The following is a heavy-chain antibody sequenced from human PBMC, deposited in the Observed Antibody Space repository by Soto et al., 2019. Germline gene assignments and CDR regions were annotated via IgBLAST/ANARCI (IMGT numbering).Heavy chain of an antibody. D-gene: IGHD2-15*01. CDR2: INPDNGNT. CDR1: GYTFTRYT. V-gene: IGHV1-3*01. Sequence: ASVEVSCKASGYTFTRYTMNWVRQAPGQRLEWMGWINPDNGNTKSSQKFQDRVIITRDTSASTAYMDLSSLRSEDTAVYYCARGIATGQLDPWGQGTLVTVSS. CDR3: ARGIATGQLDP. J-gene: IGHJ5*02.